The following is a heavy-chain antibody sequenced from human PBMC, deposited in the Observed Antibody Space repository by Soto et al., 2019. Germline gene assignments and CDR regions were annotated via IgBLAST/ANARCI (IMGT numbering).Heavy chain of an antibody. J-gene: IGHJ5*02. V-gene: IGHV4-4*07. CDR3: VRDGSKTLRDCFDP. CDR1: GCSMRKFY. Sequence: PSETLSLTCIVSGCSMRKFYWSWIRKTAGKGLEWMGRVYATGTSDYNPSLRSRIAMSVDISKKTFSLRLRSVTAADTGVYYCVRDGSKTLRDCFDPWGQGILVTVSS. D-gene: IGHD4-17*01. CDR2: VYATGTS.